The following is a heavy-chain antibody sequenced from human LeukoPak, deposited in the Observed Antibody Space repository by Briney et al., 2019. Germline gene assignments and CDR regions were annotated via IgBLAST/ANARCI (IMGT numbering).Heavy chain of an antibody. CDR1: GGSFSGYY. CDR2: INHSGST. D-gene: IGHD3-3*01. J-gene: IGHJ4*02. CDR3: ARDSDFWSGYYYFDY. V-gene: IGHV4-34*01. Sequence: SETLSLTCAVHGGSFSGYYWSWIRQPPGKGLEWIGEINHSGSTNYNPSLKSRVTISVDTSKNQFSLKLSSVTAADTAVYYCARDSDFWSGYYYFDYWGQGTLVTVSS.